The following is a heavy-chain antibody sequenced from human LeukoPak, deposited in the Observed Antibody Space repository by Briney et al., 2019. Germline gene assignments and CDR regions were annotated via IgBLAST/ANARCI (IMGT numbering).Heavy chain of an antibody. V-gene: IGHV4-34*01. CDR1: GGSFSGYY. CDR3: ARLTMVREGDAFDI. J-gene: IGHJ3*02. CDR2: INHSGST. Sequence: PSETLSLTCAVYGGSFSGYYWSWIRQPPGKGLEWIGEINHSGSTNYNPSLKSRVTISVDTSKNQFSLKLSSVTAADTAVYYCARLTMVREGDAFDIWGQGTMVTVSS. D-gene: IGHD3-10*01.